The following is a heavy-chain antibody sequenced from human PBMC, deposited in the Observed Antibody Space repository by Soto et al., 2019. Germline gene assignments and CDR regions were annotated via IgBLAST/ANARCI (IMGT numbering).Heavy chain of an antibody. D-gene: IGHD3-22*01. V-gene: IGHV3-48*02. CDR2: ISSSSSTI. CDR1: GFTFSSYS. CDR3: ARDGDYYDSSGYYLYYYYGMDV. Sequence: EVQLVESGGGLVQPGGSLRLSCAASGFTFSSYSMNWVRQAPGKELEWVSYISSSSSTIYYADSVKGRFTISRDNAKNSLYLQMNSLRDEDTAVYYCARDGDYYDSSGYYLYYYYGMDVWGQGTTVTVSS. J-gene: IGHJ6*02.